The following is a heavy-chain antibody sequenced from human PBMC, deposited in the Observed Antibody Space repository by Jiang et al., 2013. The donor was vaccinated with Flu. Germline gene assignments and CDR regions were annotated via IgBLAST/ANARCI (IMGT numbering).Heavy chain of an antibody. D-gene: IGHD1-1*01. V-gene: IGHV3-7*01. Sequence: LAQPGGSLRLSCTVSGFTFNNYWMMWVRQAPGKGPEWVANIKEDGSQKYHADSVKGRFTISRDNAKNSLFLQMNTLRVEDTAVYYCARERPAGASALDYWGQGTPVTVSS. CDR2: IKEDGSQK. J-gene: IGHJ4*02. CDR1: GFTFNNYW. CDR3: ARERPAGASALDY.